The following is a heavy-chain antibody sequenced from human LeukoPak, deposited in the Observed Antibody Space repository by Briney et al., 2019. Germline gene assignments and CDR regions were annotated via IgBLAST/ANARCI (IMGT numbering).Heavy chain of an antibody. J-gene: IGHJ4*02. CDR1: GYTFTGYY. Sequence: ASVKVSCKASGYTFTGYYMHWVRQAPGQGLEWMGRINPNSGGTNYAQKFQGRVTMTRDTSISTAYMELSRRRSDDTAVYYCARAPPYYYDSSGYYFGYWGKGTLVTVSS. D-gene: IGHD3-22*01. CDR2: INPNSGGT. CDR3: ARAPPYYYDSSGYYFGY. V-gene: IGHV1-2*06.